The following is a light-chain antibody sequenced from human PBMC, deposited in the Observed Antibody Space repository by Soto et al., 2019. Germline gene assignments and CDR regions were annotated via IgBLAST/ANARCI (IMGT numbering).Light chain of an antibody. CDR2: FNI. CDR1: SSNIGSNT. Sequence: QSVLSQPPSASGTPGQRVTISCSGSSSNIGSNTVSWYQQFPGTAPKLLIYFNIQRPSGVPDRFSGSKSGTSASLAISGPQSEDEADYYCAAWDDSLNGYVFGTGTKVTVL. CDR3: AAWDDSLNGYV. V-gene: IGLV1-44*01. J-gene: IGLJ1*01.